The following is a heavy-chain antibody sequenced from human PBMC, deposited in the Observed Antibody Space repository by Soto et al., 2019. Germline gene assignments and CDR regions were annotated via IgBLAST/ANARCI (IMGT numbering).Heavy chain of an antibody. J-gene: IGHJ3*02. CDR2: IYYSGST. Sequence: SETLSLTCTVSGGSISSGGYYWSWIRQHPGKGLEWIGYIYYSGSTYYNPSLKSRVTISVDTSKNQFSLKLSSVTAADTAVYYCARDKAQDGLDAFDIWGQGTTVTVSS. CDR3: ARDKAQDGLDAFDI. D-gene: IGHD3-16*01. CDR1: GGSISSGGYY. V-gene: IGHV4-31*03.